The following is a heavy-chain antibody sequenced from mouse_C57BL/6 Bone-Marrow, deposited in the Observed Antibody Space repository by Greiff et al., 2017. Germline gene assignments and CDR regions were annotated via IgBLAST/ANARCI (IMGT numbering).Heavy chain of an antibody. J-gene: IGHJ1*03. CDR1: GYTFTSYW. V-gene: IGHV1-69*01. D-gene: IGHD2-3*01. CDR2: IDPSDSYT. Sequence: VQLQQPGAELVMPGASVKLSCKASGYTFTSYWMHWVKQRPGQGLEWIGEIDPSDSYTNYNQKFKGKSTLTVDKSSSTAYMQLSSLTSEDSAVYYGARLGDGPPLYSCFDVWGTGTTVTVSS. CDR3: ARLGDGPPLYSCFDV.